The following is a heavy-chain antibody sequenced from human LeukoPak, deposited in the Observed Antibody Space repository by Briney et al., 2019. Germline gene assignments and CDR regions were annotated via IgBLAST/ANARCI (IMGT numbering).Heavy chain of an antibody. V-gene: IGHV3-30*18. CDR3: AELGITMIGGV. D-gene: IGHD3-10*02. CDR1: GFTFSSYG. J-gene: IGHJ6*04. CDR2: ISYDGSNK. Sequence: GGSLRLSCAASGFTFSSYGLHWVRQAPGKGLEWVAVISYDGSNKYYADSVKGRFTISRDNAKNSLYLQMNSLRAEDTAVYYCAELGITMIGGVWGKGTTVTISS.